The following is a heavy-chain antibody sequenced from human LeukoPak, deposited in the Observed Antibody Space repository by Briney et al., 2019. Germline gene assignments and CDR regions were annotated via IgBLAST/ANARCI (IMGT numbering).Heavy chain of an antibody. D-gene: IGHD6-13*01. CDR2: IYSGGST. J-gene: IGHJ5*02. CDR1: GFTVSSNY. CDR3: ARDRIAAAATTWWFDP. Sequence: GGSLRLSCAASGFTVSSNYMSWVRQAPGKGLEWVSVIYSGGSTYYADSVKGRFTISRDNSKNTLYLQMNSLRAEDTAVYYCARDRIAAAATTWWFDPWGQGTLVTVSS. V-gene: IGHV3-53*01.